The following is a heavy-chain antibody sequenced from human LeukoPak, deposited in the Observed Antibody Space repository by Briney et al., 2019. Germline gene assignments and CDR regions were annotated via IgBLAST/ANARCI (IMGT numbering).Heavy chain of an antibody. CDR3: ARVGITGINWFDP. D-gene: IGHD1-20*01. CDR1: GGSISSYY. J-gene: IGHJ5*02. Sequence: PSQTLSLTCTVSGGSISSYYWSWIRQPAGKGLEWIGRIYTSGSTNYNPSLKSRVTISVDKSKNQISLKLSSVTAADTAVYYCARVGITGINWFDPWGQGTLVTVSS. V-gene: IGHV4-4*07. CDR2: IYTSGST.